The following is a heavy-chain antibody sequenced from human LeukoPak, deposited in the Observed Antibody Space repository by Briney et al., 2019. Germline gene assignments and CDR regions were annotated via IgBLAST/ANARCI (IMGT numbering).Heavy chain of an antibody. CDR3: ARDIAVAVADAFDI. CDR2: IKQDGSEK. J-gene: IGHJ3*02. CDR1: GFTFSSYW. V-gene: IGHV3-7*01. D-gene: IGHD6-19*01. Sequence: GGSLRLSCAASGFTFSSYWMSWVRQAPGKGLEWVANIKQDGSEKYYVDSVKGRFTISRDNAKNSPNLQMNSLRAEDTAVYYCARDIAVAVADAFDIWGQGTMVTVSS.